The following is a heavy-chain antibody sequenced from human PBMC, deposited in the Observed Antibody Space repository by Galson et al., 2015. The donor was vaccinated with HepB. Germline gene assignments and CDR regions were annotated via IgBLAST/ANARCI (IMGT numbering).Heavy chain of an antibody. CDR3: ARTVLPRLIVVVTASPIGF. J-gene: IGHJ4*02. V-gene: IGHV1-18*04. CDR2: ISGYNGST. Sequence: SVKVSCKGSGYTFFSYGISWVRQAPGQGLEWMGWISGYNGSTIYAQKVQGRVTMTTDTSTNTAYMELRSLTSDDTAVYYCARTVLPRLIVVVTASPIGFWGQGTLVTVSS. CDR1: GYTFFSYG. D-gene: IGHD2-21*02.